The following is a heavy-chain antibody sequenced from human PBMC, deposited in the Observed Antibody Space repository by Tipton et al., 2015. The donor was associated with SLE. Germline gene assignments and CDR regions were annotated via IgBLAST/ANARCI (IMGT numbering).Heavy chain of an antibody. D-gene: IGHD3-10*01. CDR2: ISATT. CDR3: AKDAGRGFDN. J-gene: IGHJ4*02. CDR1: GFYFRNYA. V-gene: IGHV3-23*01. Sequence: SLRLSCAASGFYFRNYAMSWVRQAPGTGLEWVSSISATTYYADSVQGRFTIFRDNSKSTLYLQMDSLRAEDTAVYYCAKDAGRGFDNWGQGTLVTVSS.